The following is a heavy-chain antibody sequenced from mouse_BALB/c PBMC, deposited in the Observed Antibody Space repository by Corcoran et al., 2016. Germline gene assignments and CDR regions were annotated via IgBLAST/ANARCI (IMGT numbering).Heavy chain of an antibody. V-gene: IGHV14-3*02. D-gene: IGHD4-1*01. CDR1: GFNIKDTY. CDR3: ANWDWYFDV. CDR2: IDPANGNT. J-gene: IGHJ1*01. Sequence: EVQLQQSVAALVKPGASVNLSCPASGFNIKDTYMHWVKQRPEQGLEWIGRIDPANGNTKYDPKFQGKATITADTSSNTAYLQLSSLTSEDTAVYYCANWDWYFDVWGAGTTVTVSS.